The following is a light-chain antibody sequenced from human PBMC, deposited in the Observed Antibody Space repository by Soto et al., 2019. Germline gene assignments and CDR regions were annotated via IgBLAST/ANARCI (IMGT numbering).Light chain of an antibody. Sequence: AIRVTRFPYSFSAYTGGRVTISCRASQGISSYLAWYQQKPGKAPKLLIYAASTLQSGVPSRFSGSGSGTECTLSLTGLQLDGFVTYYSQHSNSYLWRFGEGTKVDIK. CDR2: AAS. CDR1: QGISSY. CDR3: QHSNSYLWR. V-gene: IGKV1-8*01. J-gene: IGKJ1*01.